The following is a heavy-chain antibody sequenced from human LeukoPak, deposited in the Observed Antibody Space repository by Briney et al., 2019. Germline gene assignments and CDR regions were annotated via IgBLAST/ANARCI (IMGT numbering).Heavy chain of an antibody. Sequence: GGSLRLSCSASGFTFSSYPMHWVRQAPGKGLQYVSVISDNGLSTSYADSVKGRFTVSRDNSKDTLYLQMNSLRAEDTAIYYCARDIELSAWGLGTMVTVSS. CDR1: GFTFSSYP. CDR3: ARDIELSA. CDR2: ISDNGLST. V-gene: IGHV3-64*04. J-gene: IGHJ3*01. D-gene: IGHD3-16*02.